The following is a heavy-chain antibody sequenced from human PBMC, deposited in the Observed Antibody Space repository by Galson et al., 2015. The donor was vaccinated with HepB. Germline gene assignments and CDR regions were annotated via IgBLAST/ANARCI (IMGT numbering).Heavy chain of an antibody. J-gene: IGHJ5*02. D-gene: IGHD6-13*01. CDR3: AKDRMYSSSARFDP. V-gene: IGHV3-30*18. Sequence: SLRLSCAASGFTFSNAWMSWVRQAPGKGLEWVAFISYDGSNNYYADSVKGRFTISRDKSKNTLYLQMNSLRAEDTAVYYCAKDRMYSSSARFDPWGQGTLVTVSS. CDR1: GFTFSNAW. CDR2: ISYDGSNN.